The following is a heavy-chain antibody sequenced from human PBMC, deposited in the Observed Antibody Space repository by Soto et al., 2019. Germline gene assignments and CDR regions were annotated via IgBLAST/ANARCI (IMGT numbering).Heavy chain of an antibody. D-gene: IGHD2-15*01. CDR2: IFYTGST. J-gene: IGHJ4*02. CDR1: GDSMNNFY. V-gene: IGHV4-59*01. CDR3: AKYRRTAAEGYTLDY. Sequence: PSETLSLTCTVSGDSMNNFYWSWIRQPPGKTLEWIGNIFYTGSTTYNPSLESRITMSVDTSKNQFSLRLSSVSAADTAVYFCAKYRRTAAEGYTLDYWGRGPLVTVSS.